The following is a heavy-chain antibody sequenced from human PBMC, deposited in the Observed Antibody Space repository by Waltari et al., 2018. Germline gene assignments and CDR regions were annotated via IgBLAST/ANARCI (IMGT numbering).Heavy chain of an antibody. J-gene: IGHJ6*02. CDR2: IWYDGSNK. CDR1: GFTFSSYG. V-gene: IGHV3-33*01. Sequence: VQLVESGGGLVQPGRSLRLSCAASGFTFSSYGMHWVRQAPGKGLEWVAVIWYDGSNKDYADSVKGRFTISRDNSKNTLYLQMNSLRAEDTAVYYCAREWSLVKHNYYYGMDVWGQGTTVTVSS. D-gene: IGHD2-15*01. CDR3: AREWSLVKHNYYYGMDV.